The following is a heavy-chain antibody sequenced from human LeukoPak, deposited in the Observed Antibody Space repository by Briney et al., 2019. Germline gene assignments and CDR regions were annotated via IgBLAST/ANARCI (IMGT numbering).Heavy chain of an antibody. Sequence: PGGSLRLSCAASGFTFSSYAMSWVRQAPGKGLEWVSAISGSGGSTYYADSVKGRFTISRDNSKNTLYLQMNSLRAEDTAVYYCAKVSMVRGVSASRPPTYDYYYYYGMDVWGQGTTVTVSS. J-gene: IGHJ6*02. D-gene: IGHD3-10*01. CDR2: ISGSGGST. CDR3: AKVSMVRGVSASRPPTYDYYYYYGMDV. V-gene: IGHV3-23*01. CDR1: GFTFSSYA.